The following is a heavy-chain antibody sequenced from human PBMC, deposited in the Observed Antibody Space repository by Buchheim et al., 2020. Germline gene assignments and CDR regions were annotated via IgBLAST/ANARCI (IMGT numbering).Heavy chain of an antibody. J-gene: IGHJ4*02. CDR3: ARDRGAHDYGPIDF. CDR1: GVSISSGPFY. D-gene: IGHD4-17*01. CDR2: INYTGLA. V-gene: IGHV4-31*03. Sequence: QVQLQESGPGLVKPSQTLSLTCTVSGVSISSGPFYWTWIRQQPGKGLEWIGYINYTGLAYSSPSLSSRLSMSVDTSKNQFSLTLTAVTAADTAIYYCARDRGAHDYGPIDFWGQGAL.